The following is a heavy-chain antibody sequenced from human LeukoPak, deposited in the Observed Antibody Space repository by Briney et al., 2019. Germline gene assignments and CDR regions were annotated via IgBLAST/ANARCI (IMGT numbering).Heavy chain of an antibody. CDR1: GGSFSGYY. CDR3: AREGSSRAFDY. CDR2: INHSGST. Sequence: PSETLSLTCAVYGGSFSGYYWSWIRQPPGKGLEWIGEINHSGSTNYNPSLKSRVTISVDTSKNQFSLKLSSVTAADTAVYYCAREGSSRAFDYWGQGTLVTVSS. V-gene: IGHV4-34*01. D-gene: IGHD3-10*01. J-gene: IGHJ4*02.